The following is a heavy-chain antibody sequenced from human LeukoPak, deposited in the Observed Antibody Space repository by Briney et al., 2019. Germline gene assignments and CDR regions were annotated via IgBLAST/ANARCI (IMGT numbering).Heavy chain of an antibody. D-gene: IGHD4-23*01. CDR3: AKELQRGNPLYYSMDV. CDR1: GLTISNNW. V-gene: IGHV3-7*03. J-gene: IGHJ6*03. Sequence: GGSLRLSCADSGLTISNNWMSWVRQAPGKGLEWVANIKLDGSEQYYVDSVKGRFTISRDNSKNSLYLQMNGLKTEDAALYYCAKELQRGNPLYYSMDVWGKGTTVTVSS. CDR2: IKLDGSEQ.